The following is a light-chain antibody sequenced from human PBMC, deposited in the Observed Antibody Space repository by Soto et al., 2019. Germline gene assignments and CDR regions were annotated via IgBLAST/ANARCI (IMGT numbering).Light chain of an antibody. CDR2: AVN. V-gene: IGLV2-8*01. J-gene: IGLJ2*01. Sequence: QSALTQPPSASGSPGQSVTISCTGTSSDVGGDNYVSWYQHHPGKAPKLMIYAVNKRPSGVPDRFSGSKSGNTASQTVSGLQAEDEADYYCSSYAGSNTVVFGGGTKLTVL. CDR3: SSYAGSNTVV. CDR1: SSDVGGDNY.